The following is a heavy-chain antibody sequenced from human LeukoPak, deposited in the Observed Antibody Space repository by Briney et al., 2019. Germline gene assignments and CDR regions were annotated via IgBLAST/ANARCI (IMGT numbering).Heavy chain of an antibody. D-gene: IGHD3-10*01. J-gene: IGHJ6*03. V-gene: IGHV3-48*01. CDR2: ISSSSSTI. CDR1: GFTFSSYS. Sequence: GGSLRLSCAASGFTFSSYSTNWVRQAPGKGLEWVSYISSSSSTIYYADSVKGRFTISRDNAKNSLYLQMNSLRAEDTAVYYCARDYYYGWGDYYYMDVWGKGTTVTVSS. CDR3: ARDYYYGWGDYYYMDV.